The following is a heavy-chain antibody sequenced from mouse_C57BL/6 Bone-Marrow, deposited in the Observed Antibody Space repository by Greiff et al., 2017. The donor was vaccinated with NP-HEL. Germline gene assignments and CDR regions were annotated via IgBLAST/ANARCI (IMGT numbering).Heavy chain of an antibody. Sequence: VQLQQPGAELVKPGASVKLSCKASGYTFTSYWMQWVKQRPGQGLEWIGEIDPSDSYTNYNQKFKGKATLTVDTSSSTAYMQLSSLTSEDSAVYYCARDSYGNLSYWYFDVWGTGTTVTVSS. V-gene: IGHV1-50*01. CDR3: ARDSYGNLSYWYFDV. CDR1: GYTFTSYW. D-gene: IGHD2-1*01. J-gene: IGHJ1*03. CDR2: IDPSDSYT.